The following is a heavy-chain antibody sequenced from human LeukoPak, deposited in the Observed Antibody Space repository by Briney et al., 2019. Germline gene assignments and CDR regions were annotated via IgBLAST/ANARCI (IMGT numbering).Heavy chain of an antibody. Sequence: SETLSLTCTVSDGSISGYYWSWIRQPPGKALEWIGYIHYSGSTNYNPSLKSRVTISVDTSKNQFSLKLSSVTAADTAVYYCATAGYYGSGSYYLLDYWGQGTLVTVSS. CDR2: IHYSGST. V-gene: IGHV4-59*08. D-gene: IGHD3-10*01. CDR3: ATAGYYGSGSYYLLDY. J-gene: IGHJ4*02. CDR1: DGSISGYY.